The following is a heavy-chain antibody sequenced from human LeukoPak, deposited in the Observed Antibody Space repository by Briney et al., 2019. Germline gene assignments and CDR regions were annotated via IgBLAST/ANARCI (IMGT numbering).Heavy chain of an antibody. J-gene: IGHJ4*02. CDR1: GYTFTGYY. CDR2: INPNTGAT. D-gene: IGHD2-15*01. CDR3: ARDERFCNGDNHSPDLGY. V-gene: IGHV1-2*02. Sequence: ASVKVSCKASGYTFTGYYMFWVRQAPGQGLEWMGWINPNTGATKYAQNFQCRVTLTRDTSIRTTFMELSSLRSDDTAFYYCARDERFCNGDNHSPDLGYWGQGTLVTVSS.